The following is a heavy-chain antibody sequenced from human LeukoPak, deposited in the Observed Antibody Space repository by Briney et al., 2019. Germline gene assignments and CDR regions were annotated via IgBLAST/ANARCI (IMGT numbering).Heavy chain of an antibody. CDR1: GGSISTYY. Sequence: SETLSLTCTVSGGSISTYYWSWIRQPPGKGLEWIGYIYYSGSTNYNPSLKSRVTISVDTSKNQFSLKLISVTAADTAVYYCARATAFFDIWGQGTMVTVSS. CDR2: IYYSGST. CDR3: ARATAFFDI. V-gene: IGHV4-59*01. J-gene: IGHJ3*02.